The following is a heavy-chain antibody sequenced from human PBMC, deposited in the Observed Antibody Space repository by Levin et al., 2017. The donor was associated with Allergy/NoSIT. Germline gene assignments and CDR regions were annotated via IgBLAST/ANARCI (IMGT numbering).Heavy chain of an antibody. CDR2: FYTSGST. J-gene: IGHJ6*02. Sequence: PGGSLRLSCTVSGGSISNYYWSWIRLPAGKGLEWIGRFYTSGSTNYNPSLKSRVTMSVDTSKNQFSLKLTSVTAADTAVYYCARNLGYCSSTSCYGEQLVQWERGVYYDYGMDVWGQGTTVTVSS. D-gene: IGHD2-2*01. V-gene: IGHV4-4*07. CDR3: ARNLGYCSSTSCYGEQLVQWERGVYYDYGMDV. CDR1: GGSISNYY.